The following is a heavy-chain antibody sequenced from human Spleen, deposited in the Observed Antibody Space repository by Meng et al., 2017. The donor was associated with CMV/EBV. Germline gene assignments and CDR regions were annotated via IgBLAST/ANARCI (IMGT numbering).Heavy chain of an antibody. V-gene: IGHV1-46*01. J-gene: IGHJ4*02. Sequence: ASVKVSCKTSGCTFTRYGISWVRQAPGQGLEWMARIDPSGESSTYAQKFQGRVTMTRDTSTTTVYLDLTSLTSDDTAVYYCARDTPGEDKWDWGQGSLVTVSS. D-gene: IGHD2-15*01. CDR2: IDPSGESS. CDR3: ARDTPGEDKWD. CDR1: GCTFTRYG.